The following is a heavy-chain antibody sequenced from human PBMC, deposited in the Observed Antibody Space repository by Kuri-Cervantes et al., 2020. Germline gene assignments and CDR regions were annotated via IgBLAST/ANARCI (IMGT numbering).Heavy chain of an antibody. CDR2: INPSGGST. CDR1: GNTFSSYD. V-gene: IGHV1-46*01. Sequence: ASVKVSCKTSGNTFSSYDMTWVRQAPGQGLEWMGIINPSGGSTSYAQKFQGRVTMTRNTSISTAYMELSSLRSEDTAVYYCAREFPLHSSGYSRWGQGTLVTVSS. J-gene: IGHJ4*02. D-gene: IGHD3-22*01. CDR3: AREFPLHSSGYSR.